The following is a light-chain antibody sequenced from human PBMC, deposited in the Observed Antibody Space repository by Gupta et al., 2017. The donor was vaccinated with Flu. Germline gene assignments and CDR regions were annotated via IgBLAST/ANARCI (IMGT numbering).Light chain of an antibody. CDR2: DVS. V-gene: IGLV2-14*04. J-gene: IGLJ1*01. Sequence: SITISCTGTSSDVGGYNYVSWYQQHPGKAPKLIIYDVSNRPSGVSNRFSGSKSGNTASLTISGLQAEDEADYYCSSYTSSSTLVFGTGTKVTVL. CDR1: SSDVGGYNY. CDR3: SSYTSSSTLV.